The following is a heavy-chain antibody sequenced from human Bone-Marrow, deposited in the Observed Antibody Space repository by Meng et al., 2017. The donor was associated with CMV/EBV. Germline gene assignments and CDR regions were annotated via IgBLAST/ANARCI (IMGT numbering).Heavy chain of an antibody. CDR2: IYYSGST. V-gene: IGHV4-39*07. CDR3: ARDYAPALLRPRRFDP. CDR1: GGSISSSSYY. Sequence: SETLSLTCTVPGGSISSSSYYWGWIRQPPGKGLEWIGSIYYSGSTYYNPSLKSRVTISVDTSKNQFSLKLSSVTAADTAVYYCARDYAPALLRPRRFDPWGQGTLVTVSS. J-gene: IGHJ5*02. D-gene: IGHD3-3*01.